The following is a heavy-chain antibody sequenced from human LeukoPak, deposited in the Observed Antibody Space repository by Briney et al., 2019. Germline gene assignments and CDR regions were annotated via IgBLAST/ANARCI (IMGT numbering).Heavy chain of an antibody. CDR2: INTDGDST. D-gene: IGHD3-16*01. CDR1: ALTFSSDW. Sequence: PGGSLRLSCVGSALTFSSDWMHWVRQAPGKGPVWVSRINTDGDSTVYADSVKGRFTISKDNAKNTLYLQMNSLRLEDTATYYCARTRGNAFDIWGQGTMVTVSS. J-gene: IGHJ3*02. CDR3: ARTRGNAFDI. V-gene: IGHV3-74*01.